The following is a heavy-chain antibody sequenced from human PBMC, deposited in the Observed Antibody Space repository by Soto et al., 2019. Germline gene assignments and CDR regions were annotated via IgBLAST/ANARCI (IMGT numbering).Heavy chain of an antibody. D-gene: IGHD4-17*01. CDR2: IYWDDSK. V-gene: IGHV2-5*02. Sequence: QITLKESGPTLVKPTQTLTLTCTFSGFSLSTNGVGVGWIRQPPGQALEWLALIYWDDSKHYSPSLNSRLTLTKDTSRNLVVLTMTNMDPVDTATYYCAKKGGGDYILGYWGQGTLVTVSS. CDR3: AKKGGGDYILGY. J-gene: IGHJ4*02. CDR1: GFSLSTNGVG.